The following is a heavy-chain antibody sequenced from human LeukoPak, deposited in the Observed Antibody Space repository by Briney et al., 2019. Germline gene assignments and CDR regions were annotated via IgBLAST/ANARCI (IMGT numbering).Heavy chain of an antibody. J-gene: IGHJ4*02. CDR1: GFTFSSYA. V-gene: IGHV3-30-3*01. CDR3: AREQGALDS. Sequence: GSLRLSCAASGFTFSSYAMRWVRQAPGKGLEWVAVISYDGSNKYYADSVKGRFTISRDNAKNTLYLQMNSLRAEDTAVYYCAREQGALDSWGQGTLVTVSS. CDR2: ISYDGSNK.